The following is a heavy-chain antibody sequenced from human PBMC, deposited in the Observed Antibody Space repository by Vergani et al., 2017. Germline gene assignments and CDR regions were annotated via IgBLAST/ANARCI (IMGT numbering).Heavy chain of an antibody. CDR3: AKGHSGQIGSPHDYYFDY. J-gene: IGHJ4*02. V-gene: IGHV3-23*01. CDR1: GFTFSNYA. Sequence: EVQLFKSGGGLVQPGGSLRLSCAASGFTFSNYAMSWVRQAPGKGLEWVSAISGNNDDVYYADSVKGRFTISRDNAKNSLYLDMSSLRAEDTAVYYCAKGHSGQIGSPHDYYFDYWGQGTLVTVSS. D-gene: IGHD1-26*01. CDR2: ISGNNDDV.